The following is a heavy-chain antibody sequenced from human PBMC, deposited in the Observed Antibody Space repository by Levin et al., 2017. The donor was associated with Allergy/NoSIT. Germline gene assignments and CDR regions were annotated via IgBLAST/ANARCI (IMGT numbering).Heavy chain of an antibody. Sequence: GGSLRLSCAASGFTFSSYSMNWVRQAPGKGLEWVSSISSSSSYIYYADSVKGRFTISRDNAKNSLYLQMNSLRAEDTAVYYCARDRGLSYSSGWLDFDYWGQGTLVTVSS. CDR3: ARDRGLSYSSGWLDFDY. J-gene: IGHJ4*02. CDR1: GFTFSSYS. D-gene: IGHD6-19*01. CDR2: ISSSSSYI. V-gene: IGHV3-21*01.